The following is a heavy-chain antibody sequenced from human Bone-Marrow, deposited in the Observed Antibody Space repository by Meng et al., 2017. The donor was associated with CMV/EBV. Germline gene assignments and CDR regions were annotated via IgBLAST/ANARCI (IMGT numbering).Heavy chain of an antibody. CDR3: ARGDIYQLLEPPPGSAPNEYFYDYYPMDV. CDR2: IIPMFDAT. V-gene: IGHV1-69*05. J-gene: IGHJ6*02. CDR1: GGTFSSYA. Sequence: SVKVSCKASGGTFSSYAISWVRQAPGQGLEWMGGIIPMFDATDFAQNFQGRVTITTDESTTTAYMELSSLTSEDTAIYYCARGDIYQLLEPPPGSAPNEYFYDYYPMDVWGLGTTVTVSS. D-gene: IGHD2-2*01.